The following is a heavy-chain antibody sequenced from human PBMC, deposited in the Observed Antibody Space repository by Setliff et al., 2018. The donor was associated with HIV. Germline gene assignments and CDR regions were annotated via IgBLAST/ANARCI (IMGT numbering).Heavy chain of an antibody. CDR2: ITDDGSNK. J-gene: IGHJ3*02. Sequence: GGSLRLSCANSGFTFTDYAMHWVRQAPGKGLECVAVITDDGSNKYYADSVKGRFTISRDSSKNTLYLQMNSLRVEDTAVYYCAKDRSGVCCPGGGFDIWGQGTMVTVSS. D-gene: IGHD2-21*02. V-gene: IGHV3-30*07. CDR1: GFTFTDYA. CDR3: AKDRSGVCCPGGGFDI.